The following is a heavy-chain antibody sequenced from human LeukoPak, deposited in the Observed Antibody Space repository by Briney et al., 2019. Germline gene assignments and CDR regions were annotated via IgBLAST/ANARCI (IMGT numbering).Heavy chain of an antibody. J-gene: IGHJ6*02. D-gene: IGHD3-3*01. V-gene: IGHV3-30*04. CDR1: GFTFSSYA. CDR2: ISYDGSNK. CDR3: ARAFKPDYDFWSGSLYYYYYYGMDV. Sequence: GGSLRLSCAASGFTFSSYAMHWVRQAPGKGLEWVAVISYDGSNKYYADSVKGRFTISRDNSENTLYLQMNSLRAEDTAVYYCARAFKPDYDFWSGSLYYYYYYGMDVWGQGTTVTVSS.